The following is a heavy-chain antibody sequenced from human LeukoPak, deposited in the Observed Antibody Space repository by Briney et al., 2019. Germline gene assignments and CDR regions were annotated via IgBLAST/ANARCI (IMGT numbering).Heavy chain of an antibody. CDR2: VHLDGRT. V-gene: IGHV4-4*02. CDR3: AREGGFYRPLDY. J-gene: IGHJ4*02. Sequence: PSGNLSLTCGVSGGSVINTNWWTWVRQPPGKGLEWIGEVHLDGRTNYNPSLESRLTMSVDVSENQVSLKLTSVTVADTAVYYCAREGGFYRPLDYSGQGTLVTVSS. CDR1: GGSVINTNW. D-gene: IGHD3-3*01.